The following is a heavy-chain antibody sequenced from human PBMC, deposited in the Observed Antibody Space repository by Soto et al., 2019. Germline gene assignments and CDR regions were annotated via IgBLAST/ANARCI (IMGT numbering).Heavy chain of an antibody. V-gene: IGHV4-39*01. J-gene: IGHJ6*02. CDR2: MYSSENT. D-gene: IGHD2-2*03. CDR3: ARLNGYCISTNCHGYYGMDV. Sequence: PSETLSLTCSVSGGFVSSSSYSWGWIRQSPGKGLEWIGTMYSSENTYYNLSLLCRVTISVDTSKNEFSLRLSSVTASDTAVYYCARLNGYCISTNCHGYYGMDVWGQGTTVTVSS. CDR1: GGFVSSSSYS.